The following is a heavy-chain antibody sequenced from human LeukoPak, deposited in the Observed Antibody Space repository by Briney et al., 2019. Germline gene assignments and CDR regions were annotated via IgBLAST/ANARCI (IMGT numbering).Heavy chain of an antibody. CDR1: GFIFRNYD. Sequence: PGGSLRLSCIPSGFIFRNYDMHWVRQAPGKGLEWVAFIRRDGRDRFHADSVKGRFTISRDNSRNTLYLQMNSLTVEDTAVYYCAKDNWLPSSPAVAGLGDWNQGTLVTVSS. V-gene: IGHV3-30*02. J-gene: IGHJ4*02. CDR3: AKDNWLPSSPAVAGLGD. D-gene: IGHD6-19*01. CDR2: IRRDGRDR.